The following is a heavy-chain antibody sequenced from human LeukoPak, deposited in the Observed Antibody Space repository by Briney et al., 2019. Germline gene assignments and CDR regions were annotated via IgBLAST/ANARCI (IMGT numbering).Heavy chain of an antibody. CDR3: ARFSRYDNDGRYLDL. J-gene: IGHJ4*02. CDR2: IYCSGAT. V-gene: IGHV4-59*08. D-gene: IGHD3-22*01. CDR1: GGSINNYY. Sequence: SETLSLTCSVSGGSINNYYWSWIRQPPGKGLEYVGYIYCSGATNYSPSLKSRVTMSVDASNNQFSLQLSSVTAADTAIYYCARFSRYDNDGRYLDLWGQGTLVTVSS.